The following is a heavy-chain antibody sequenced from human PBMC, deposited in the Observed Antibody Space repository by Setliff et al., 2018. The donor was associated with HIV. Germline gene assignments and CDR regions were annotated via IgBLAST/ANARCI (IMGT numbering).Heavy chain of an antibody. D-gene: IGHD1-26*01. Sequence: PSETLSLTCTVSGDPIFIGGYYWSGIRQHPGGGLEWIGYIYHTGKTYYNPSLQSRIIMSLDMSQNQFSLKLSSVTAADTAVYYCAKEGNSVDNWLDPWGPGTLVTVSS. CDR1: GDPIFIGGYY. CDR3: AKEGNSVDNWLDP. J-gene: IGHJ5*02. CDR2: IYHTGKT. V-gene: IGHV4-31*03.